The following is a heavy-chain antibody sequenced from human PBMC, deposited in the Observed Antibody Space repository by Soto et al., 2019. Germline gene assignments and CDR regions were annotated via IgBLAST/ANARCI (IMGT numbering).Heavy chain of an antibody. Sequence: PWETLSLTCTVSGGSVSSGSYYWTWIRQSPGKGLEWMGYILSSGRTEYNPSLKSQVTISVDTSKKEFSLKLRSVTAADTAVFYCARQRIAAAQYYFDYWGQGMLVTVS. D-gene: IGHD6-13*01. V-gene: IGHV4-61*01. CDR1: GGSVSSGSYY. CDR3: ARQRIAAAQYYFDY. J-gene: IGHJ4*02. CDR2: ILSSGRT.